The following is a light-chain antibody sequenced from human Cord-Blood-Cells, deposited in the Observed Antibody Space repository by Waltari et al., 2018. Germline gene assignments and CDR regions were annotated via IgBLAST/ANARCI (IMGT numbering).Light chain of an antibody. CDR1: ALPKQY. CDR2: KDS. V-gene: IGLV3-25*03. Sequence: SYELTQPPSVSVSPGQTARITCSGDALPKQYAYWYQQKPGQAPVLVIYKDSGRPSGIPERCSGSSSGTTVTLTISGVQAEDEADYYCQSADSSGTYVFGTGTKVTVL. CDR3: QSADSSGTYV. J-gene: IGLJ1*01.